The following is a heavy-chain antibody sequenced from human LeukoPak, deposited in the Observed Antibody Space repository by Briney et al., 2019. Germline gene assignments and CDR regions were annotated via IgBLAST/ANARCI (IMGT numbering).Heavy chain of an antibody. J-gene: IGHJ4*02. CDR2: INPSGGST. Sequence: ASVKVSCKASGYTFTSYYMHWVRQAPGQGLEWMAIINPSGGSTSNAQNFQGRVTVTRDTSTSTIYMELSSLRVEDTAVYYCAKERGSYGSGSLFGYWGQGTLVTVSS. CDR1: GYTFTSYY. CDR3: AKERGSYGSGSLFGY. D-gene: IGHD3-10*01. V-gene: IGHV1-46*01.